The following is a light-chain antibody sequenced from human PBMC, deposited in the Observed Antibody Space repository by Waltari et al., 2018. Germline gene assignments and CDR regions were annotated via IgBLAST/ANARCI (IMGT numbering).Light chain of an antibody. CDR2: GNV. CDR3: QSYDSSLSGVV. Sequence: QSVLTQPPSVSGAPGQRVTISCTGSSSNIGAGYDVHWYQQLPGTAPNHLIYGNVSRPSCVPDRVSGSKSGTSASLAITGLQAEDEADYYGQSYDSSLSGVVFGGGTKLTAL. CDR1: SSNIGAGYD. V-gene: IGLV1-40*01. J-gene: IGLJ2*01.